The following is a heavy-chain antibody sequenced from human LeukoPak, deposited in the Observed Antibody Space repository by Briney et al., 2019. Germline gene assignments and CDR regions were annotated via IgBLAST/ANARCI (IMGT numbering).Heavy chain of an antibody. D-gene: IGHD3-22*01. J-gene: IGHJ4*02. V-gene: IGHV3-11*05. CDR3: AREGYYYDSSGYMKGYYFDY. CDR2: ISSSSSYT. CDR1: GFTFSDYY. Sequence: PGGSLRLSCAASGFTFSDYYMSWIRQAPGKGLEWVSYISSSSSYTNYADSVKGRSTISRDNAKNSLYLQMNSLRAEDTAVYYCAREGYYYDSSGYMKGYYFDYWGQGTLVTVSS.